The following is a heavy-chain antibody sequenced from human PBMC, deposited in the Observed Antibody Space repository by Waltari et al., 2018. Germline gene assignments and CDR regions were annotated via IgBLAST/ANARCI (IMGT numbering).Heavy chain of an antibody. Sequence: QVQLQESGPGLVKPSETLSLTCTVSGGSISSYYWSWIRQPPGKGLEWIGYIYYSGSTNYNPSRKSRVTISVDTSKNQFSLKLSSVTAADTAVYYCARGALSIYGSGSYYRYGMDVWGQGTTVTVSS. CDR3: ARGALSIYGSGSYYRYGMDV. CDR2: IYYSGST. V-gene: IGHV4-59*01. D-gene: IGHD3-10*01. CDR1: GGSISSYY. J-gene: IGHJ6*02.